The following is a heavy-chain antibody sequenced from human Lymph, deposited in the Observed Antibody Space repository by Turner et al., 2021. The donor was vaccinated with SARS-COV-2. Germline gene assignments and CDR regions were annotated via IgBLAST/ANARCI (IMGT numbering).Heavy chain of an antibody. V-gene: IGHV1-69*10. CDR1: GGTFSSYA. CDR2: IIPYLAIA. D-gene: IGHD2-2*01. J-gene: IGHJ5*02. CDR3: ARYSPYCSSTRCYDP. Sequence: QVQLVQSGAEVKKPGSSVKVYCKASGGTFSSYAITWVRQAPGQGREWMGVIIPYLAIANYAQKFQGRVTITAYKSTSTAYMELSSLRSENTAVYDCARYSPYCSSTRCYDPWGQVTLVTVSS.